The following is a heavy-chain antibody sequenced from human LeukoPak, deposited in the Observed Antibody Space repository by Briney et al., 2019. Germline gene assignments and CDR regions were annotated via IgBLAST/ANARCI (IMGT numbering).Heavy chain of an antibody. CDR3: ARQGGAFDI. CDR2: ISYGGST. J-gene: IGHJ3*02. CDR1: GGSISSNSNY. V-gene: IGHV4-39*01. Sequence: ASETLSLTCTVSGGSISSNSNYWAWIRQPPGRGLEWIGSISYGGSTYYSPSLESRVTISVDTSKNQFSLRLSSVTAADTAVYYCARQGGAFDIWGQGTMVTVSS.